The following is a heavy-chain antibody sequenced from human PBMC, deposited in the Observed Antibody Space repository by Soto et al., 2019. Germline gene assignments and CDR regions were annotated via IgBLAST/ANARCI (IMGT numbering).Heavy chain of an antibody. CDR2: IDWDDDK. D-gene: IGHD1-26*01. J-gene: IGHJ3*02. Sequence: SGPTLLNPTQTLTLTCTFSGFSLSTSGMCVSWIRQPPGKALEWLALIDWDDDKYYSTSLKTRLTISKDTSKNQVVLTMTNMDPVDTATYYCARTDSREREAYDAFDIWGQGTMVTVSS. CDR3: ARTDSREREAYDAFDI. V-gene: IGHV2-70*01. CDR1: GFSLSTSGMC.